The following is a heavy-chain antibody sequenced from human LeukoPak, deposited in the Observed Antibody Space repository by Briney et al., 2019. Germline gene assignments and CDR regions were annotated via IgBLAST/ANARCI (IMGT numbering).Heavy chain of an antibody. CDR3: ARAEGDYYYYFYMDV. Sequence: GGSLRLSCAASGFPFSNYWMSWVRQAPGKGLEWVANLKQDGGEKYYVDSVKGRFTTSRDNGKNSLYLQMNSLRAEDTAVNYCARAEGDYYYYFYMDVWGKGTTVTVSS. CDR1: GFPFSNYW. CDR2: LKQDGGEK. V-gene: IGHV3-7*01. J-gene: IGHJ6*03.